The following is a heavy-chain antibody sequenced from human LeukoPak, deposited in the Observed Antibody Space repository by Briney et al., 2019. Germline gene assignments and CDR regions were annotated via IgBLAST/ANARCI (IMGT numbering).Heavy chain of an antibody. CDR2: INPNSGGT. D-gene: IGHD3-9*01. CDR1: GYTFTGYY. CDR3: ASNFDILTGYYNNDGFDI. V-gene: IGHV1-2*02. Sequence: ASVTVSCKASGYTFTGYYMLWVRQAPGQGLEWMGWINPNSGGTNYAQKFQGRVAMTRDTSISTAYMELRRLRSDDTAVYYCASNFDILTGYYNNDGFDIWGQGTVVTVSS. J-gene: IGHJ3*02.